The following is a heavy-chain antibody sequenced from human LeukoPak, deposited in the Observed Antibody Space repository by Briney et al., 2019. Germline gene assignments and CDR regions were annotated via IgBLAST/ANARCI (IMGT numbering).Heavy chain of an antibody. CDR2: INWNGGST. CDR3: AKAEYCGGGNCLKFDS. V-gene: IGHV3-20*04. J-gene: IGHJ4*02. D-gene: IGHD2-15*01. Sequence: GGSLRLSCAASGFTFDDYGMGWVRQVPGKGLEWVSGINWNGGSTGYADSVKGRFTISRDNAKNSLYLQMNSLRAEDTALYYCAKAEYCGGGNCLKFDSWGQGTLVTVSS. CDR1: GFTFDDYG.